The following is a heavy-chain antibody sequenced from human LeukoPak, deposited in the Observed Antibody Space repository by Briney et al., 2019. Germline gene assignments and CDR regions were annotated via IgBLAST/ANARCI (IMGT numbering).Heavy chain of an antibody. Sequence: ASVKVSCKASGYTFTSYTMHWVRQAPGQRLEWMGWINAGNGNTKYSQKFQGRVTMTTDTSTRTAYMELRGLRSDDTAVYYCARGGGYQDYWGQGTLVTVSS. CDR1: GYTFTSYT. D-gene: IGHD3-22*01. CDR3: ARGGGYQDY. V-gene: IGHV1-3*01. J-gene: IGHJ4*02. CDR2: INAGNGNT.